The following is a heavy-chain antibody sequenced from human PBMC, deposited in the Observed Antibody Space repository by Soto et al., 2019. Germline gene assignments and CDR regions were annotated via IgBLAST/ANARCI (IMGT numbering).Heavy chain of an antibody. V-gene: IGHV3-15*01. CDR1: GSTFSHAW. CDR2: VKSKAAGGTT. Sequence: EVQLVESGGGLVKPGGSLRLSCAASGSTFSHAWMSWVRQVPGKGLEWVARVKSKAAGGTTDYAAPVKGRFTISRDDSKNTLYLQMNSLKTDATAVYYCTTLGFAPWGQGTLVTVSS. J-gene: IGHJ5*02. CDR3: TTLGFAP.